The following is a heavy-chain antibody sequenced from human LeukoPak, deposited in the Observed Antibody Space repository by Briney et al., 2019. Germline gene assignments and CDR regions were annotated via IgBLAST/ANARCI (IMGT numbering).Heavy chain of an antibody. CDR1: GGSISRYY. J-gene: IGHJ4*02. CDR2: IYYSGST. CDR3: ARGGQQLVPFDY. V-gene: IGHV4-59*01. Sequence: LETLPLTCTVSGGSISRYYWSWIRQPPGKGLEWIGYIYYSGSTNYNPSPKSRVTISVDTSKNQFSLKLSSVTAADTAVYYCARGGQQLVPFDYWGQGTLVPVSS. D-gene: IGHD6-13*01.